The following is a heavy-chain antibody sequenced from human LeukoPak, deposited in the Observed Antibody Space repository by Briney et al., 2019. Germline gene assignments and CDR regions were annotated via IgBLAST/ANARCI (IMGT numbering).Heavy chain of an antibody. Sequence: GGSLRLSCAASGFTVSSNDMTWARQAPGKGLECVSLIYSDGTTYYTDSVRGRFTISRDSSKNTLYLQMNSLRADDTAVYYCARGRPLFYFDYWGQGTLVTVSS. CDR1: GFTVSSND. V-gene: IGHV3-53*01. CDR2: IYSDGTT. CDR3: ARGRPLFYFDY. J-gene: IGHJ4*02.